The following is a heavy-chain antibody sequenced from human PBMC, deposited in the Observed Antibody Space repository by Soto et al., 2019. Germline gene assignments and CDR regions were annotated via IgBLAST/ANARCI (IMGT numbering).Heavy chain of an antibody. CDR2: IWYDGSNK. D-gene: IGHD6-19*01. Sequence: QVQLVESGGGVVQPGRSLRLSCAASGFTFSSYGMHWVRQAPGKGLEWVAVIWYDGSNKYYADSVKGRFTISRDNSKNTLYLQMNSLRAEDTAVYYCARDVRDSSGWYLGFDYWGQGTLVTVSS. J-gene: IGHJ4*02. CDR1: GFTFSSYG. V-gene: IGHV3-33*01. CDR3: ARDVRDSSGWYLGFDY.